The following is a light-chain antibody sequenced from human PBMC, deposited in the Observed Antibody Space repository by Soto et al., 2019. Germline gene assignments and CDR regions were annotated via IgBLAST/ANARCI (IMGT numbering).Light chain of an antibody. V-gene: IGKV1-5*01. Sequence: DIQMTQSPSTLSASXGDRVTITCRASQSISSWLAWYQQKPGKAPKLLIYDASSLESGVPSRFSGSGSGTEFTLTISSLQPDDFATHYCQQYNSYLTFGGGTKVDIK. CDR3: QQYNSYLT. CDR2: DAS. J-gene: IGKJ4*01. CDR1: QSISSW.